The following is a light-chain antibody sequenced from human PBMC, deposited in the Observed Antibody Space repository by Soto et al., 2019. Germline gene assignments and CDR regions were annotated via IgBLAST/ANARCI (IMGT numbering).Light chain of an antibody. V-gene: IGKV3-20*01. J-gene: IGKJ5*01. CDR2: VAS. CDR1: QRVSSSY. CDR3: QQYGSFLIP. Sequence: EFTQAPWTLARAQMERATLSCSASQRVSSSYLAWYQPQPGQAPRLFLYVASTRATGILDRFSGSGSGTEFTLTIRRLAPEAFAVYYCQQYGSFLIPFGQGTRLEIK.